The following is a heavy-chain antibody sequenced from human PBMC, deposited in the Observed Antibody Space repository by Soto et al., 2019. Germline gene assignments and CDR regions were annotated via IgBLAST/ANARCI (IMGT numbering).Heavy chain of an antibody. CDR2: ISAYNGNT. CDR3: ARDRGSDYYGMDV. D-gene: IGHD3-10*01. Sequence: ASVKVSWRASGDAFTSYGISWVRHAPGQGREWMGWISAYNGNTNYAQKLPGRVTMTTDTSTSTDYMDRRSLRSDDTAVYYCARDRGSDYYGMDVWGQGTTVTV. CDR1: GDAFTSYG. V-gene: IGHV1-18*01. J-gene: IGHJ6*02.